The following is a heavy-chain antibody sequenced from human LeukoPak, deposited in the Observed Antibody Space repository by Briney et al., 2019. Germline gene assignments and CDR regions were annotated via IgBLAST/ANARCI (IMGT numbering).Heavy chain of an antibody. CDR2: MWYDGSRE. D-gene: IGHD1-26*01. CDR3: ARDLSFGSLDF. V-gene: IGHV3-33*01. J-gene: IGHJ4*02. Sequence: GGSLRLSCAASGFILSTHGMHWVRRAPGKGLEWVAGMWYDGSREDYADSVKGRFTISRDMSKNTLNLQMNSLRVEDTAMFYCARDLSFGSLDFRGQGTLVTVSS. CDR1: GFILSTHG.